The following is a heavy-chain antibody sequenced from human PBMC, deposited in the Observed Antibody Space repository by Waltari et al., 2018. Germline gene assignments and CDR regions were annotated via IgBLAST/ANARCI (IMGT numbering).Heavy chain of an antibody. CDR3: AGSTITVGATTSAFDI. J-gene: IGHJ3*02. D-gene: IGHD1-26*01. CDR2: IYYSGST. CDR1: GGSISSYY. V-gene: IGHV4-59*01. Sequence: SGPGLVKPSETLSLTCTVSGGSISSYYWSWIRQPPGKGLEWIGYIYYSGSTNYNPSLKSRVTISVDTSKNQFSLKLSSVTAADTAVYYCAGSTITVGATTSAFDIWGQGTMVTVSS.